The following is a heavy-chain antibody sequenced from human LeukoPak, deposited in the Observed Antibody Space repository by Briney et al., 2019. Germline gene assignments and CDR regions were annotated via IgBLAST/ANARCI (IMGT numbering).Heavy chain of an antibody. J-gene: IGHJ6*02. CDR1: PSPCTTYE. CDR3: ARDNPTTVTPYYYYGMDV. CDR2: LNRSRSTI. V-gene: IGHV3-48*03. D-gene: IGHD4-17*01. Sequence: GGSLRLLNAHTPSPCTTYELNSVPAPLGKGLEWSSYLNRSRSTIYYADSVKGRFTISRDNAKNSLYLQMNSLRAEDTAVYYCARDNPTTVTPYYYYGMDVWGQGTTVTVSS.